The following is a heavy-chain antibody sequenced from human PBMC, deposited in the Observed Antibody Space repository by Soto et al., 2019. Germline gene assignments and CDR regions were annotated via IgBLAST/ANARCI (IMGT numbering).Heavy chain of an antibody. CDR2: ISAYNGNT. CDR1: GYTFTSYG. D-gene: IGHD3-9*01. V-gene: IGHV1-18*04. J-gene: IGHJ6*01. CDR3: ARGPPYILAGYYYSYYGMDV. Sequence: ASVKVSCKASGYTFTSYGISWVRQAPGQGLEWMGWISAYNGNTNYAQKLQGRVTMTTDTSTSTAYMELRSLRSDDTAVYYCARGPPYILAGYYYSYYGMDVWGQGTTVTVSS.